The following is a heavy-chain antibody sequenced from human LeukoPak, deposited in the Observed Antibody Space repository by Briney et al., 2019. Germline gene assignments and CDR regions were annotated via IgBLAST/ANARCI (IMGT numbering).Heavy chain of an antibody. CDR2: INHSGST. Sequence: SATLSLTCAVSGGTFSGYYLSWIRQAPGQGLEWIGEINHSGSTNYNASVKSQVTISRNTSNSQFSLKLSSVTAADPAVFYCARHVGYSSGWSDSWGQGTLVTVSS. CDR1: GGTFSGYY. D-gene: IGHD6-19*01. J-gene: IGHJ5*01. V-gene: IGHV4-34*01. CDR3: ARHVGYSSGWSDS.